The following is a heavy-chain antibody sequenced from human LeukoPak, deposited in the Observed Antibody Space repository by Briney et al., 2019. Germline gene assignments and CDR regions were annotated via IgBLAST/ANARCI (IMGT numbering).Heavy chain of an antibody. CDR3: ALPAAHGRDAFDI. D-gene: IGHD2-15*01. CDR2: IYYSGST. J-gene: IGHJ3*02. V-gene: IGHV4-39*07. CDR1: GGSISSSSYY. Sequence: PSETLSLTCTVSGGSISSSSYYWGWIRQPPGKGLEWIGSIYYSGSTYYNPSLKSRVTISVDTSKNQFSLKLSSVTAADTAVYYCALPAAHGRDAFDIWGQGTMVTVSS.